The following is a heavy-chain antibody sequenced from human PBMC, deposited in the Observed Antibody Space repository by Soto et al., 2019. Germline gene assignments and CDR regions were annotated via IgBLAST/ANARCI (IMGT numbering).Heavy chain of an antibody. Sequence: SETLSLTCTVSGGSISSYYWGWIRQPPGKGLEWIGYIYYSGSTNYNPSLKSRVTISVDTSKNQFSLKLRSVTAADTAVYYCARTYCSSTTCYNFFDYWGQGTLVTVSS. CDR3: ARTYCSSTTCYNFFDY. CDR1: GGSISSYY. CDR2: IYYSGST. V-gene: IGHV4-59*08. D-gene: IGHD2-2*02. J-gene: IGHJ4*02.